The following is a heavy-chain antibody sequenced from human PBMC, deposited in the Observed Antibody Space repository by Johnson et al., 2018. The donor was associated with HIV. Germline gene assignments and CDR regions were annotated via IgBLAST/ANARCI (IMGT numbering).Heavy chain of an antibody. CDR2: ISWDGGST. D-gene: IGHD1-1*01. CDR3: ARDLAGTERGNAFDI. V-gene: IGHV3-9*01. J-gene: IGHJ3*02. Sequence: EVQLVESGGGLVQPGRSLRLSCTTSGFTFGDYAMHWVRQAPGKGLEWVSGISWDGGSTGYADSVRGRFTISRDNSKNTLYLQMNSLRAEDTAVYYCARDLAGTERGNAFDIWGQGTMVTVSS. CDR1: GFTFGDYA.